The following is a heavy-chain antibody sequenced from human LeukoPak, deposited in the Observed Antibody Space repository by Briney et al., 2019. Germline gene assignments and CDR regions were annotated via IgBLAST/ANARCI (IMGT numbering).Heavy chain of an antibody. V-gene: IGHV3-21*01. J-gene: IGHJ4*02. Sequence: GGSLRLSCAASGFTFSSYSMNWVRQAPGKGLEWVSSISSSSSYIYYADSVKGRFTISRDNAKNSLYLQMNSLRAEDTAVYYCAREGDGYNVDYWGQGTLVTVSS. CDR1: GFTFSSYS. CDR2: ISSSSSYI. CDR3: AREGDGYNVDY. D-gene: IGHD5-12*01.